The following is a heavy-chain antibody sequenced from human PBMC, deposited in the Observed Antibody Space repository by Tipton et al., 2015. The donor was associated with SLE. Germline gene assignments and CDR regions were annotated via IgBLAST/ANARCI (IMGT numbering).Heavy chain of an antibody. CDR2: INHSGST. V-gene: IGHV4-34*01. D-gene: IGHD3-22*01. Sequence: LRLSCAVSGGSFSGYYWSWIRQPPGKGLEWIGEINHSGSTNYNPSLKSRVTISVDTSKNQFSLKLSSVTAADTAVYYCARQYYYDSSGYGGVDAFDIWGQGTMVTVSS. J-gene: IGHJ3*02. CDR1: GGSFSGYY. CDR3: ARQYYYDSSGYGGVDAFDI.